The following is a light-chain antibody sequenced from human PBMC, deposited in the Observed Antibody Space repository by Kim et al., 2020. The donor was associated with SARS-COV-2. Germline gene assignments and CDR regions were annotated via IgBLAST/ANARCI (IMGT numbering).Light chain of an antibody. CDR3: QHFNGYPLT. CDR1: QGIGSN. Sequence: ASVGDRVTITRRASQGIGSNLAWYQLTPGKAPKLLIYRASTLQSGVPSRFSGSGSGTDFTLTISSLQPEDFATYYCQHFNGYPLTFGGGTKVDIK. J-gene: IGKJ4*01. V-gene: IGKV1-9*01. CDR2: RAS.